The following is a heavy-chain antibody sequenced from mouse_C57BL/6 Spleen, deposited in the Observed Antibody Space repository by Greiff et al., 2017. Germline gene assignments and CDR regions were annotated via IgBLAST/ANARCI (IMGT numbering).Heavy chain of an antibody. D-gene: IGHD1-1*01. CDR2: IYPGDGDT. CDR1: GYAFSSSW. Sequence: LQESGPELVKPGASVKISCKASGYAFSSSWMNWVKQRPGKGLEWIGRIYPGDGDTNYNGKFKGKATLTADKSSSTAYMQLSSLTSEDSAVYFCASYYGSSYGWYFDVWGTGTTVTVSS. J-gene: IGHJ1*03. V-gene: IGHV1-82*01. CDR3: ASYYGSSYGWYFDV.